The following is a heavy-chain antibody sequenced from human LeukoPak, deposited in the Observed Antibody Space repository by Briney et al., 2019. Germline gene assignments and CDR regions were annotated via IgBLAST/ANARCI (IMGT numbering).Heavy chain of an antibody. V-gene: IGHV3-74*01. J-gene: IGHJ4*02. Sequence: PGGSLRLSCAVSGFSISNDWMHWVRRAPGKGLLWVSRISADGTTTNYADSVKGRFTISRDNAKNTLYLQMDSLRADDTAVCYCAGTWSFDYWGQGTLVTVSS. D-gene: IGHD2-15*01. CDR2: ISADGTTT. CDR3: AGTWSFDY. CDR1: GFSISNDW.